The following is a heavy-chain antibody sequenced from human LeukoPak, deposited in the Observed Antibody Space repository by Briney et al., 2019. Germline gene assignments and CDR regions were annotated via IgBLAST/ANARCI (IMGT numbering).Heavy chain of an antibody. Sequence: ASVKVSCKASGYTFTSYGISWVRQAPGQRLEWMGGISAYNGNTNYAQKLQGRVTMTTDTSTSTAYMELRSLRSDDTAVYYCARDKAVAGTWDTFDYWGQGTLVTVSS. D-gene: IGHD6-19*01. CDR2: ISAYNGNT. CDR3: ARDKAVAGTWDTFDY. J-gene: IGHJ4*02. CDR1: GYTFTSYG. V-gene: IGHV1-18*01.